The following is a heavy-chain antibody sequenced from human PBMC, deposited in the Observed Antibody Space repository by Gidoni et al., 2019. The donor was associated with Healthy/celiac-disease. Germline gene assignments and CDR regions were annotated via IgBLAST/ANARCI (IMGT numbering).Heavy chain of an antibody. J-gene: IGHJ4*02. CDR3: ARGSPPRD. V-gene: IGHV3-30-3*01. CDR2: ISYDGSNK. CDR1: GFTFSSYA. Sequence: QVQLVESGGGVVQPGRSLRLSCAASGFTFSSYAMHWVRQAPGKGLEWVAVISYDGSNKYYADSVKGRFTISRDNSKNTLYLQMNSLRAEDTAVYYCARGSPPRDWGQGTLVTVSS.